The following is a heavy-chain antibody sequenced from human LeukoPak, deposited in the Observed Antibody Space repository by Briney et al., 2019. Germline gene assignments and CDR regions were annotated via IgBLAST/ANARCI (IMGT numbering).Heavy chain of an antibody. CDR1: GYTFTNYD. V-gene: IGHV1-18*01. Sequence: ASVKVSCKASGYTFTNYDISWVRQAPGQRLEWMGWISAYNGNTNYAQKFQGRVTMTTDTSTSTAYMELRSLRSGDTAVYYCARDRTRAAGDFDYWGQGTLVTVSS. D-gene: IGHD6-13*01. J-gene: IGHJ4*02. CDR3: ARDRTRAAGDFDY. CDR2: ISAYNGNT.